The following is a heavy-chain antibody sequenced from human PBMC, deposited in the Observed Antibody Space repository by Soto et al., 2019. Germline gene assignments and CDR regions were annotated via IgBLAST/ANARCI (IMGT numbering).Heavy chain of an antibody. Sequence: GGSLRLSCAASGFTFSSYSMNWVRQAPGKGLEWVSYISSSSSTIYYADSVKSRFTISRDNAKNSLYLQMNSLRAEDTAVYYCARERVVVAATPGPFEYWGQGTLVTVSS. CDR3: ARERVVVAATPGPFEY. J-gene: IGHJ4*02. CDR2: ISSSSSTI. D-gene: IGHD2-15*01. CDR1: GFTFSSYS. V-gene: IGHV3-48*01.